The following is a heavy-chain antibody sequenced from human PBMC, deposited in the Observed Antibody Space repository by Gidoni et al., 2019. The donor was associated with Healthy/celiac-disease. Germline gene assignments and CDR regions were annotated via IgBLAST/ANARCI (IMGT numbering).Heavy chain of an antibody. D-gene: IGHD4-17*01. Sequence: EVQLVESGGGLVQPGGSLRLSCAASGFTFSDHYMAWVRQAPGKGLEWVGRTRNKANSYTTEYAASVKGRFTISRDDSKNSLYLQMNSLKTEDTAVYYCASHDYGDSDAFDIWGQGTMVTVSS. CDR1: GFTFSDHY. V-gene: IGHV3-72*01. CDR3: ASHDYGDSDAFDI. J-gene: IGHJ3*02. CDR2: TRNKANSYTT.